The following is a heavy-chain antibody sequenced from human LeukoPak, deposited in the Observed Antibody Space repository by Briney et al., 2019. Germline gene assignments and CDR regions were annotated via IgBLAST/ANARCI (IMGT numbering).Heavy chain of an antibody. V-gene: IGHV3-21*01. Sequence: PGGSLRLSCAASGFTFSSYSMNWVRQAPGKGLEWVPSISSSSSYIYYADSVKGRFTISRDNAKNSLYLQMNSLRAEDTAVYYCAAAVDYYDSAGFDYWGQGTLVTVSS. CDR3: AAAVDYYDSAGFDY. CDR1: GFTFSSYS. CDR2: ISSSSSYI. D-gene: IGHD3-22*01. J-gene: IGHJ4*02.